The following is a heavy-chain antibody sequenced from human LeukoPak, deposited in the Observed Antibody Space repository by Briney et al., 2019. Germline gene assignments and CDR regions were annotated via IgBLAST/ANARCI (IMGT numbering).Heavy chain of an antibody. CDR3: SREFEYRTSGAGY. J-gene: IGHJ4*02. V-gene: IGHV3-21*01. D-gene: IGHD6-6*01. Sequence: GGSLRLSCAASGFTFSRYSMNWVRQAPGKGLEWVSSMRIISGIKHYADSVKGRFTISRDNGENSLYLQMNSLRVEDTAVYYCSREFEYRTSGAGYWGQGTLVTVSS. CDR2: MRIISGIK. CDR1: GFTFSRYS.